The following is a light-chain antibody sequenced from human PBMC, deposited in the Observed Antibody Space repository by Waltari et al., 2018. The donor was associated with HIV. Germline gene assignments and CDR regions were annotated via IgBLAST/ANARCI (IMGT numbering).Light chain of an antibody. V-gene: IGKV1-5*03. Sequence: DIHMSQFPPTLTASVGDRVKITCRASQSVGTSLAWYHQKPGEAPKLLIFKATDVEGGVPSRFSGSASGTEFTLTIDSLHPDDSGTYYCHLYSNYLGSFGQGTKVEVK. CDR3: HLYSNYLGS. CDR1: QSVGTS. J-gene: IGKJ1*01. CDR2: KAT.